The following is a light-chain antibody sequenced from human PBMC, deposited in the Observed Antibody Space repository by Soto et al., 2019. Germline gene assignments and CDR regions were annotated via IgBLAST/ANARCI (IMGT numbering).Light chain of an antibody. Sequence: DIQITQSPSTLSGSVGDRVTITCRASQTISSWLAWYQQKPGKAPKLLIYKASTLKSGVPSRFSGSGAGTECTLTISSLQPDDFATYYCQQYNSSSRTFGQGTKVDIK. CDR2: KAS. CDR1: QTISSW. J-gene: IGKJ1*01. CDR3: QQYNSSSRT. V-gene: IGKV1-5*03.